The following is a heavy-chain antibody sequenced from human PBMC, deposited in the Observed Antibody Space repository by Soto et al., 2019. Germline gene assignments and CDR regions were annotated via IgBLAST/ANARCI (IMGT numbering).Heavy chain of an antibody. CDR3: ARGSLCDSSGYYVYGMAV. D-gene: IGHD3-22*01. V-gene: IGHV1-69*13. J-gene: IGHJ6*02. CDR1: VSTISSYA. CDR2: IIPIFGTA. Sequence: SSVKVSCKASVSTISSYAISWVRQAPAQGLEWMGGIIPIFGTANYAQKFEGRVTITADESTSTAYMELSSLRSEDTAVYYCARGSLCDSSGYYVYGMAVWGQGTTVIGSS.